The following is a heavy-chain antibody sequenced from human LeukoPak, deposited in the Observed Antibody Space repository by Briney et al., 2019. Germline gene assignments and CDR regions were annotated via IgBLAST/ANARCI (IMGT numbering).Heavy chain of an antibody. V-gene: IGHV1-2*02. CDR2: INPNSGGT. J-gene: IGHJ5*02. D-gene: IGHD6-19*01. Sequence: ASVKVSCKASGYTFTGYYMHWVRQAPGQGLEWIGWINPNSGGTNYAQKFQGRVTMTRDTSISTAYMELSRLRSDDTAVYYCARKTIAVAMNWFDPWGQGTLVTVSS. CDR3: ARKTIAVAMNWFDP. CDR1: GYTFTGYY.